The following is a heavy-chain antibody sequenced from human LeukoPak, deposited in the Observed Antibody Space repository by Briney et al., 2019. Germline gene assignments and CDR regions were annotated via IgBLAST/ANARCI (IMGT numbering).Heavy chain of an antibody. D-gene: IGHD6-13*01. Sequence: GGSLRLSCAASGFTFSSYEMNWVRQAPGKGLEWVSSISSSSSYIYYADSVKGRFTISRDNAKNSLYLQMNSLRAEDTAVYYCARENGLYSSSWYLSLVGVGSGSPNWFDPWGQGTLVTVSS. V-gene: IGHV3-21*01. CDR3: ARENGLYSSSWYLSLVGVGSGSPNWFDP. CDR1: GFTFSSYE. CDR2: ISSSSSYI. J-gene: IGHJ5*02.